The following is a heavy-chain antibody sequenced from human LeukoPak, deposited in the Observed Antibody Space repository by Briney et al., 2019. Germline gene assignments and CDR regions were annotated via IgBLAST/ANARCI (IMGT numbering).Heavy chain of an antibody. D-gene: IGHD1-26*01. Sequence: SETLSLTCTVSGGSISSSSYYWGWIRQPPGKGLEWIGSIYYSGSTYYNPSLKSRVTISVDTSKNQFSLKLSSVTAADTAVYYRARSGWAGDYWGQGTLVTVSS. CDR3: ARSGWAGDY. V-gene: IGHV4-39*01. CDR1: GGSISSSSYY. CDR2: IYYSGST. J-gene: IGHJ4*02.